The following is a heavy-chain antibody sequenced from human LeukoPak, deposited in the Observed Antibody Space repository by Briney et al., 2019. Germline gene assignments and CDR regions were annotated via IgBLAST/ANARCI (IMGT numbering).Heavy chain of an antibody. Sequence: SETLSLTCTVSGGSISSYYWSWIRQPAGKGLEWIGRIYTSGSTNYNPSLKSRVTMSVDTSKNQFSLKLSSVTAAGTAVYYCAREGSTSGDYYGMDVWGQGTTVTVSS. CDR3: AREGSTSGDYYGMDV. J-gene: IGHJ6*02. CDR1: GGSISSYY. D-gene: IGHD2-2*01. V-gene: IGHV4-4*07. CDR2: IYTSGST.